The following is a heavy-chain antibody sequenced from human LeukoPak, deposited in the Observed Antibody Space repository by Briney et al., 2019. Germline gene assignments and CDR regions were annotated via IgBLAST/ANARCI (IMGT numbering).Heavy chain of an antibody. CDR2: IWSDSTNR. D-gene: IGHD4-11*01. J-gene: IGHJ4*01. CDR3: ARDAQRGFDYSNSLKN. V-gene: IGHV3-33*01. CDR1: GFIFSHHG. Sequence: GGSPRLSCAASGFIFSHHGMHWVRQAPGKGLEWVAVIWSDSTNRFYTDSVKGRFTISRDNSQNTVFLQMNSLRVKDTAIYYCARDAQRGFDYSNSLKNWGHGTLVTVSS.